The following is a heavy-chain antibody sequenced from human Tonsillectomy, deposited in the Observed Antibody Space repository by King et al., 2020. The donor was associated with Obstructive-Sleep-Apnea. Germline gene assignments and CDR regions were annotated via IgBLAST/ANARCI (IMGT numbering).Heavy chain of an antibody. CDR3: ARALGYCSSTSCYFWFDP. CDR2: IYYSGST. Sequence: LQLQEPGPGLVKPSETLSLTCTVSGGSISSSSYYWGWIRQPPGKGLEWIGSIYYSGSTYYNPSLKSRVTISVDTSKNQFSLKLSSVTAADTAVYYCARALGYCSSTSCYFWFDPWGQGTLVTVSS. V-gene: IGHV4-39*07. CDR1: GGSISSSSYY. D-gene: IGHD2-2*01. J-gene: IGHJ5*02.